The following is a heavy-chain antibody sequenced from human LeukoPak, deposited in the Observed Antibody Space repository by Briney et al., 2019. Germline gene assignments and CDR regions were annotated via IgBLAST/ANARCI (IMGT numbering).Heavy chain of an antibody. J-gene: IGHJ4*02. Sequence: GGSLRLSCAASGFTVSSNYMTWVRQAPGKGLEWVAVTSSDLNVKLYADSVKGRFTISRDNSRSTLYLQMNSLRPEDTAIYYCAREGYYGSGSPPSLYFDYWGQGTLVTVSS. V-gene: IGHV3-30*03. CDR3: AREGYYGSGSPPSLYFDY. CDR2: TSSDLNVK. D-gene: IGHD3-10*01. CDR1: GFTVSSNY.